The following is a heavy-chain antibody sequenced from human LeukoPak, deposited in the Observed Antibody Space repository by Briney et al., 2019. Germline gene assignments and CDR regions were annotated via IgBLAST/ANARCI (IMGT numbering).Heavy chain of an antibody. CDR1: GGSFSGYY. J-gene: IGHJ4*02. D-gene: IGHD1-7*01. Sequence: SETLSLTCAVYGGSFSGYYWSWIRQPPGKGLEWIGEINHSGSTNYNPSLKSRVTISVDTSKNQFSLKLSSVTAADTAVYYCARQGFSKRTTFPLDYWGQGTLVTVSS. CDR3: ARQGFSKRTTFPLDY. CDR2: INHSGST. V-gene: IGHV4-34*01.